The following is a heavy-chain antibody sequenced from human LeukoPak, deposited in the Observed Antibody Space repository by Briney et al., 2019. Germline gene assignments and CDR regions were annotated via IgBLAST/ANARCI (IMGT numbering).Heavy chain of an antibody. CDR2: INHSGST. CDR1: GGSFSGYY. Sequence: SETLSLTCAVSGGSFSGYYWSWICQPPGKGLEWIGEINHSGSTNYNPSLKSRITISVDTSKNQFSLKLNSVTAADTAVYYCAREGHVDSSMFFDYWGQGTLVTVSS. CDR3: AREGHVDSSMFFDY. J-gene: IGHJ4*02. D-gene: IGHD5-18*01. V-gene: IGHV4-34*01.